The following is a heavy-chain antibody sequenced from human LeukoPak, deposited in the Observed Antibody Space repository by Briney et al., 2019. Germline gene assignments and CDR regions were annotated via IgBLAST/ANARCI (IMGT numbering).Heavy chain of an antibody. CDR3: ARDSRRWELQNYYYYMDV. J-gene: IGHJ6*03. Sequence: SVKVSCKASGDTFSSYAISWVRQAPGQGLEWMGGIILMFGTADYGQKFQGRVTITADESTRTAYMELSSLRSEDTAVYYCARDSRRWELQNYYYYMDVWGKGTTVTISS. D-gene: IGHD3-10*01. V-gene: IGHV1-69*13. CDR2: IILMFGTA. CDR1: GDTFSSYA.